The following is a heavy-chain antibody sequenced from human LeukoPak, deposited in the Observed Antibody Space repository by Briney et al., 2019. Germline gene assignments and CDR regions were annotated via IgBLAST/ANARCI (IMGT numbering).Heavy chain of an antibody. CDR1: GGSISSDGYY. CDR2: IYYTGST. V-gene: IGHV4-31*03. CDR3: ARGTGGAAAADFDP. D-gene: IGHD6-13*01. J-gene: IGHJ5*02. Sequence: SETLSLTCTVSGGSISSDGYYWNWIRQHPGKGLERIGAIYYTGSTYYNPSLKSRATISVDTSKNHFSLKLTSVTAADTAVYYCARGTGGAAAADFDPWGQGTLVTVSS.